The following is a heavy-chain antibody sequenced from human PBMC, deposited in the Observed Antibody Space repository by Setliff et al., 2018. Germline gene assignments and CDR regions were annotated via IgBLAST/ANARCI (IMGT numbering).Heavy chain of an antibody. CDR1: GFTFNNYA. D-gene: IGHD1-1*01. Sequence: PGGSLRLSCAASGFTFNNYAMNWVRQAPGKGLEWVSTISGTDSNTDYADSVKGRFTISRDNSINTVFLQMDSLRAEDTAIYYCARDQARWLVAAGTFDYWGQGTLVTVSS. CDR2: ISGTDSNT. J-gene: IGHJ4*02. V-gene: IGHV3-23*01. CDR3: ARDQARWLVAAGTFDY.